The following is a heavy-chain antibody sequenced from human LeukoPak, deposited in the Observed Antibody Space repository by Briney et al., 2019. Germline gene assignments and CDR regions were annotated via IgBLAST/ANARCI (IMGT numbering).Heavy chain of an antibody. V-gene: IGHV3-30*18. J-gene: IGHJ3*02. CDR2: ISYDGSNK. D-gene: IGHD2-21*02. CDR3: AKGLACGGDCYTEWLDAFDI. Sequence: GWSLRLSCPASGFTFSSYGMHWVRQAPGKGLEWVAAISYDGSNKYYADSVKGRFTISRDNSKNTLYLQMNSLRAEDTAVYYCAKGLACGGDCYTEWLDAFDIWGQGTMVTVSS. CDR1: GFTFSSYG.